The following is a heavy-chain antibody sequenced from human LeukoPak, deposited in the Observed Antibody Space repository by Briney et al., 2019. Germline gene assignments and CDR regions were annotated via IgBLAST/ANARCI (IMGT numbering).Heavy chain of an antibody. CDR2: IYYSGST. J-gene: IGHJ3*02. Sequence: SETLSLTCAVSGGSLSGYYWTWIRQPPGKGLEWIGYIYYSGSTNYNPSLKSRVTISVDTSKNQFSLKLSSVTAADTAVYYCARDVTYLNAFDIWGQGTMVTVSS. CDR3: ARDVTYLNAFDI. V-gene: IGHV4-59*01. D-gene: IGHD4-11*01. CDR1: GGSLSGYY.